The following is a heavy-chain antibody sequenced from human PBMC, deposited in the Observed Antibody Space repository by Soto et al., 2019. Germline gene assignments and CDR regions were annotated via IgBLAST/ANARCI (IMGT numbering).Heavy chain of an antibody. J-gene: IGHJ4*02. CDR1: GFTFSSYA. CDR3: AKGTCSGGTCYKLDY. D-gene: IGHD2-15*01. CDR2: ISNSGGST. Sequence: CLRLSCAASGFTFSSYAMSWVRQAPGKGLEWVSAISNSGGSTYYADSVKGRFTISRDNSKNTLYLQMNSLRAEDTAVYYCAKGTCSGGTCYKLDYWGQGTLVTVSS. V-gene: IGHV3-23*01.